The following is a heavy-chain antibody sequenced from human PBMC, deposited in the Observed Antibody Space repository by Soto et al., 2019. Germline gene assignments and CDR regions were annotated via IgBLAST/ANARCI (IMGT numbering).Heavy chain of an antibody. D-gene: IGHD5-18*01. CDR2: IFYGGST. CDR3: ARSGDSIGLVFDX. CDR1: GGSISGYY. V-gene: IGHV4-59*01. Sequence: ETLSLTFTVSGGSISGYYWSWIRQPPGKGPEWIGYIFYGGSTNHNPSLNGLVTMSVDTSKNYFSLRLSSVTAADTAVYYCARSGDSIGLVFDXWGQGTVVTVSX. J-gene: IGHJ4*02.